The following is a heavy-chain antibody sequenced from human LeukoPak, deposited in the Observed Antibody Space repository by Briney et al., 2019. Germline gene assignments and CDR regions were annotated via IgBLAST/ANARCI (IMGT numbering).Heavy chain of an antibody. CDR1: GFTFSSYS. J-gene: IGHJ6*04. D-gene: IGHD3-3*01. Sequence: GGSLRLSCAASGFTFSSYSMSWVRQAPGKGLEWVSSISSSSSYIYYADSVKGRFTISRDNAKNSLYLQMNSLRAEDTAVYYCARDQPVLSYYDFWSGMDVWGKGTTVTVSS. CDR3: ARDQPVLSYYDFWSGMDV. V-gene: IGHV3-21*01. CDR2: ISSSSSYI.